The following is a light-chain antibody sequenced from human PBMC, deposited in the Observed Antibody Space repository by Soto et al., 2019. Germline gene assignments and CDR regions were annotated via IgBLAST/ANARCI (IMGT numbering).Light chain of an antibody. CDR3: QQYTGPPTT. J-gene: IGKJ5*01. Sequence: EILLTQSPDTLSLSPGERATLSCRASQTVSSNYLAWCQQRPGQAPRLLIYGASTRAAGIPDRFSGSGSGTDFTLTITRPEPEDSAVYFCQQYTGPPTTFGQGTRLEI. V-gene: IGKV3-20*01. CDR1: QTVSSNY. CDR2: GAS.